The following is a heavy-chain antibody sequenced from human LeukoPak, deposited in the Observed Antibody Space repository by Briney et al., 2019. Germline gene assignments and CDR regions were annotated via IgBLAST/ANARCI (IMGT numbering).Heavy chain of an antibody. V-gene: IGHV4-30-4*01. CDR3: ARDTPDTAMVD. CDR2: IYYSGST. Sequence: SQTLPLTCTVSGGSISSGDYYWSWIRQPPGKGLEWIGYIYYSGSTYYNPSLKSRVTISVDTSKNQFSLKLSSVTAADTAVYYCARDTPDTAMVDWGQGTLVTVSS. D-gene: IGHD5-18*01. J-gene: IGHJ4*02. CDR1: GGSISSGDYY.